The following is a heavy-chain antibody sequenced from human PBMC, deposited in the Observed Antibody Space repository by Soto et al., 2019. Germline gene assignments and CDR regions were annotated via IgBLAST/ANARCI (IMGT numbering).Heavy chain of an antibody. CDR2: IYSGGST. D-gene: IGHD2-2*01. CDR3: ASCSSPECLRQYYGMDV. Sequence: GGSLRLSCAASGFTVSSNYMSWVRQAPGKGLEWVSVIYSGGSTYYADSVKGRFTISRDNSKNTLYLQMNSLRAEDTAVYYCASCSSPECLRQYYGMDVWGQGTTVTVSS. CDR1: GFTVSSNY. J-gene: IGHJ6*02. V-gene: IGHV3-53*01.